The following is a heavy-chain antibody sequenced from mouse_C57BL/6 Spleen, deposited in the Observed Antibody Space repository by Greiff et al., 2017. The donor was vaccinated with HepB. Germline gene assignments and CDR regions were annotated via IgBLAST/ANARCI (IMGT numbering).Heavy chain of an antibody. J-gene: IGHJ2*01. CDR3: ARLGDYDYDSGFDY. CDR2: IHPNSGST. CDR1: VYTFPSYW. D-gene: IGHD2-4*01. V-gene: IGHV1-64*01. Sequence: QVQLQQPGAALVKPGASVTLSCKASVYTFPSYWMHWVKQRPGHGLEWIGMIHPNSGSTNYNDKFKSKATLTVDKSSSTAYMQLSSLTSEDSAVYYCARLGDYDYDSGFDYWGQGTTLTVSS.